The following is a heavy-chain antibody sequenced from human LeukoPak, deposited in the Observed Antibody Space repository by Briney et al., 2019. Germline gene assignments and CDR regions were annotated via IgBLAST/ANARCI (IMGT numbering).Heavy chain of an antibody. CDR1: AGSITNYF. J-gene: IGHJ4*02. CDR3: ARALTARGRYDY. V-gene: IGHV4-59*01. D-gene: IGHD3-10*01. CDR2: VYYSGSG. Sequence: SETLSLTCTVSAGSITNYFWSWIRQPPGKGLEWIGYVYYSGSGNYNPSLKGRVTISLDTSKNQFSLNLNSVTAADTAMYYCARALTARGRYDYWGQGTLVTVSS.